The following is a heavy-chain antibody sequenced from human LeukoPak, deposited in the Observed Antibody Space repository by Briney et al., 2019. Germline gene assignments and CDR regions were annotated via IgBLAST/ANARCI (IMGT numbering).Heavy chain of an antibody. CDR2: ISGSGGST. J-gene: IGHJ4*02. CDR3: ARDGEMATNPYYFDY. D-gene: IGHD5-24*01. CDR1: GFTFSSYA. V-gene: IGHV3-23*01. Sequence: PGGSLRLSCAASGFTFSSYAMTWVRQAPGKGLEWVSAISGSGGSTYYAGSVRGRFTISRDNSKNTLYLQMNSLKDEDTAVYYCARDGEMATNPYYFDYWGQGTLVTVSS.